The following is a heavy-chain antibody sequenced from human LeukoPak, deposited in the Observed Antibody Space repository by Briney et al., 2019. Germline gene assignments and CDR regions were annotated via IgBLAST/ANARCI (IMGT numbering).Heavy chain of an antibody. CDR3: ARRGQWLVKGIDY. J-gene: IGHJ4*02. V-gene: IGHV4-61*02. CDR2: IYTSGST. CDR1: GGSISSGSYY. Sequence: KPSETLSLTCTVSGGSISSGSYYWSWIRQPAGKGLEWIGRIYTSGSTNYNPSLKSRVTISVDTSKNQFSLTLSSVTAADTAVYYCARRGQWLVKGIDYWGQGTLATVSS. D-gene: IGHD6-19*01.